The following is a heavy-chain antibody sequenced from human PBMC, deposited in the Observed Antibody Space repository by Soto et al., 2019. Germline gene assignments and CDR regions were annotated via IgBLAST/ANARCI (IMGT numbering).Heavy chain of an antibody. Sequence: EVQLLESGGGLVQPGGSLRLSCAASGFTFSSYAMSWVRQAPEKGLEWVSAISGSAGSTYYADSVKGRFTISRENSKNTLYLQMTSLRADDTAVYYCAKGWPVTWDSSGYYFDYWGQGTPVTVSS. CDR3: AKGWPVTWDSSGYYFDY. CDR2: ISGSAGST. V-gene: IGHV3-23*01. J-gene: IGHJ4*02. D-gene: IGHD3-22*01. CDR1: GFTFSSYA.